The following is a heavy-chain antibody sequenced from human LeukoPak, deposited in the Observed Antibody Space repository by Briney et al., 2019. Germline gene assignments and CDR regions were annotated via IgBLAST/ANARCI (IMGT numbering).Heavy chain of an antibody. CDR2: IRYDGSNK. Sequence: GGSLRLSCAASGFTFSSYGMHWVRQAPGKGLEWVAFIRYDGSNKYYADSVKGRFTISRDNSKNTLYLQMNSLRAGDTAVYYCAKDARDRGCSYGYVVDYWGQGTLVTVSS. CDR1: GFTFSSYG. D-gene: IGHD5-18*01. V-gene: IGHV3-30*02. CDR3: AKDARDRGCSYGYVVDY. J-gene: IGHJ4*02.